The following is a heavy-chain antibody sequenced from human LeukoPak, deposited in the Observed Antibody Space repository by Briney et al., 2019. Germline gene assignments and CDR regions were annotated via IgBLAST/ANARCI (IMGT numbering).Heavy chain of an antibody. D-gene: IGHD5-18*01. CDR1: GGSISSSSYY. J-gene: IGHJ5*02. CDR2: IYYSGST. V-gene: IGHV4-39*07. Sequence: SETLSLTCTVSGGSISSSSYYWGWIRQPPGKGLEWIGSIYYSGSTYYNPSLKSRVTISVDTSKNQFSLKLSSVTAADTAVYYCARDIVGGVVTEPFDPWGQGTLVTVSS. CDR3: ARDIVGGVVTEPFDP.